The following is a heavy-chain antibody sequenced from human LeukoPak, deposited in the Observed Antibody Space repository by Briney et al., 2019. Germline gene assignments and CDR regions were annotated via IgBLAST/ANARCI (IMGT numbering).Heavy chain of an antibody. CDR1: GFTLDDYS. Sequence: GGSLRLSCTSSGFTLDDYSVHWFRQAPGRGLEWVSYISGSGSTIHYADSVKGRFTISRDNSNNTLYLQMNSLRAEDTAVYYCAKDEGRYSYGFDNWFDPWGQGTLVTVSS. CDR2: ISGSGSTI. D-gene: IGHD5-18*01. CDR3: AKDEGRYSYGFDNWFDP. V-gene: IGHV3-48*01. J-gene: IGHJ5*02.